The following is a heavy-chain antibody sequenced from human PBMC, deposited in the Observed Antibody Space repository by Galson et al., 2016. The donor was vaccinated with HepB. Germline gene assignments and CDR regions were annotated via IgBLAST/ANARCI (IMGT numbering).Heavy chain of an antibody. CDR1: GASISRGGDY. J-gene: IGHJ4*02. V-gene: IGHV4-31*03. CDR3: AREGNAGQSFDS. CDR2: IYYNGNT. D-gene: IGHD3-10*01. Sequence: TLSLTCTVSGASISRGGDYWTWIRQHPGKGLEWIAYIYYNGNTFYNPSLRSRLTISLDTSKNQFSLSVRDVTAADTAVYYRAREGNAGQSFDSWGQGTLVTVS.